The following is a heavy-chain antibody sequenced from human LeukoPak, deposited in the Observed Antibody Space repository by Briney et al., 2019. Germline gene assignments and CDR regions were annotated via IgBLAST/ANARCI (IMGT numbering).Heavy chain of an antibody. CDR3: ARGELRNYPSACFDY. V-gene: IGHV3-30-3*01. Sequence: GGSLRLSCAASGFTFSSYAMHWVRQAPGKGLEWVAVISYDGSNKYYADSVKGRFTISRDNSKNTLYLQMNSLRAEDTAVYYCARGELRNYPSACFDYWGQGTLVTVSS. D-gene: IGHD1-7*01. CDR1: GFTFSSYA. J-gene: IGHJ4*02. CDR2: ISYDGSNK.